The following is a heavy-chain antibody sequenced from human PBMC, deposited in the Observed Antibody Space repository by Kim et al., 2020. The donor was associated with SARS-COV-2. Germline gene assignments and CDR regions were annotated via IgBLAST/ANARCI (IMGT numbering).Heavy chain of an antibody. J-gene: IGHJ4*02. CDR1: GGSFSGYY. Sequence: SETLSLTCAVYGGSFSGYYRSWIRQPPGKGLEWIGEINHSGSTNYNPSLKSRVTISVDTSKNQFSLKLSSVTTAETAVYYCARGSSGYYLYCGQGTPFTVSP. CDR2: INHSGST. CDR3: ARGSSGYYLY. V-gene: IGHV4-34*01. D-gene: IGHD3-22*01.